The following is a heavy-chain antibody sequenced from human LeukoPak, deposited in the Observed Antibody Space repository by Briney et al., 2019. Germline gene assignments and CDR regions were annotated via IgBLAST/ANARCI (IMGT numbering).Heavy chain of an antibody. CDR1: GGSISSSSYY. D-gene: IGHD3-22*01. CDR3: ARGGVYDSSGYPPWAFDY. J-gene: IGHJ4*02. Sequence: SETLSLTCTVSGGSISSSSYYWGWIRQPPGKGLEWIGSIYESGSTNYNPSLKSRVTISVDTSKNQFSLKLSSVTAADTAVYYCARGGVYDSSGYPPWAFDYWGQGTLVTVSS. V-gene: IGHV4-39*07. CDR2: IYESGST.